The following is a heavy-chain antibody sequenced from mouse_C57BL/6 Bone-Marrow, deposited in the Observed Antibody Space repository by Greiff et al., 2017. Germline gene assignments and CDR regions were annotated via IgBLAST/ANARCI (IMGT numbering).Heavy chain of an antibody. J-gene: IGHJ2*01. V-gene: IGHV1-72*01. CDR1: GYTFTSYW. CDR2: IDPNSGGT. D-gene: IGHD2-1*01. Sequence: QVQLQQPGAELVKPGASVKLSCKASGYTFTSYWMHWVKQRPGRGLEWIGRIDPNSGGTKYNAKFKGKAPLTVDKPSSTDYMKLSSLTSEDYEVYSGARGVTRGVFDYWGQGTTRTVAS. CDR3: ARGVTRGVFDY.